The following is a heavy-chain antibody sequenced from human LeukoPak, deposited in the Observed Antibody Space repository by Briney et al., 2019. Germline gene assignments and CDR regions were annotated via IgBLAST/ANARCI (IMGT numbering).Heavy chain of an antibody. J-gene: IGHJ3*02. CDR2: MNPNSGNT. V-gene: IGHV1-8*01. CDR1: GYTFTSYD. Sequence: ASVKVSCKASGYTFTSYDINWVRQATGQGLEWMGWMNPNSGNTSYAQKFQGRVTMTRDMSTSTVYMELSSLRSEDTAVYYCARGEIVVVPAAMEYYVVGAFDIWGQGTMVTVSS. CDR3: ARGEIVVVPAAMEYYVVGAFDI. D-gene: IGHD2-2*01.